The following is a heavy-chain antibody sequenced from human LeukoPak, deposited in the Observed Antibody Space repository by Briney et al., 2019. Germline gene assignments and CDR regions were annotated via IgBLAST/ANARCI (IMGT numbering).Heavy chain of an antibody. J-gene: IGHJ4*02. D-gene: IGHD6-13*01. V-gene: IGHV3-15*01. CDR2: IKSKTDGGTT. CDR3: TTYDSSSWFVEFDY. Sequence: GGSLRLSCAASGFTFSSYAMHWVRQAPGKGLEWVGRIKSKTDGGTTDYAAPVKGRFTISRDDSKNTLYLQMNSLKNEDTAVYYCTTYDSSSWFVEFDYWGQGTLVTVSS. CDR1: GFTFSSYA.